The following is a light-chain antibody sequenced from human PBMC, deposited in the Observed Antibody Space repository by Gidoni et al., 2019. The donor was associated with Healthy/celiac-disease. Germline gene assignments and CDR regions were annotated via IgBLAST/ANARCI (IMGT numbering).Light chain of an antibody. J-gene: IGKJ3*01. CDR1: QDISNY. CDR3: QQGFT. Sequence: IQMTQSPSSLSASVGDRVTITCQASQDISNYLNWYQQKPGKAPKLLIYDASNLETGVPSRFSGSGSGTDFTFTISSLQPEDIATYYCQQGFTFGPXTKVDIK. CDR2: DAS. V-gene: IGKV1-33*01.